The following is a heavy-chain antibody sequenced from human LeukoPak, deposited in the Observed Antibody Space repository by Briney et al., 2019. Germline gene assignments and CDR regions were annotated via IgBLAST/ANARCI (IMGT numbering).Heavy chain of an antibody. V-gene: IGHV4-39*07. D-gene: IGHD1-26*01. J-gene: IGHJ3*02. CDR3: ARVVGATPTFDI. CDR1: GGSISSSSYY. CDR2: IYYSGST. Sequence: PSETLSLTCTVSGGSISSSSYYWGWIRQPPGKGLEWIGSIYYSGSTYYNPSLKSRVTISVDTSKNQFSLKLSSVTAADTAVYYCARVVGATPTFDIWGQGTMVTVSS.